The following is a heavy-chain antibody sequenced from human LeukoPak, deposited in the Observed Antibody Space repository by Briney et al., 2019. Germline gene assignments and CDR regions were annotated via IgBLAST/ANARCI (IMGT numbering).Heavy chain of an antibody. D-gene: IGHD3-16*01. CDR3: VRDLILVWTPGDDFDF. Sequence: GGSLRLSCAASGFTFSAYWMHWVRQAPGKGLEWVSRINEDATTITYADSVKGRFIISRDNSKKSLYLQMNNLRAEDTAVYYCVRDLILVWTPGDDFDFWGQGTLVIVSS. V-gene: IGHV3-74*01. J-gene: IGHJ4*02. CDR1: GFTFSAYW. CDR2: INEDATTI.